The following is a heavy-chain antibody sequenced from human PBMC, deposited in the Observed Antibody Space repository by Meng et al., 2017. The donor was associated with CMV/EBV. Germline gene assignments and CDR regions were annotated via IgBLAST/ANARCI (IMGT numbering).Heavy chain of an antibody. CDR1: GFTFSSYE. CDR2: ISSSGSTI. D-gene: IGHD3-16*01. CDR3: ARDLGGTPYFDY. V-gene: IGHV3-48*03. Sequence: LSLTCAASGFTFSSYEMNWVRQAPGKGLEWVSYISSSGSTIYYADSVKGRFTISRDNAENSLYLQMNSLRAEDTAVYYCARDLGGTPYFDYWGQGTLVTVSS. J-gene: IGHJ4*02.